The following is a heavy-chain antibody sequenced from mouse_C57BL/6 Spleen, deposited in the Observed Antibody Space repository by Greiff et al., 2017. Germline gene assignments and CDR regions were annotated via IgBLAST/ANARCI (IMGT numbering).Heavy chain of an antibody. CDR2: IYPGSGST. V-gene: IGHV1-55*01. J-gene: IGHJ3*01. CDR1: GYTFTSYW. CDR3: ARSYDGYYVAWFAY. D-gene: IGHD2-3*01. Sequence: QVHVKQPGAELVKPGASVKMSCKASGYTFTSYWITWVKQRPGQGLAWIGDIYPGSGSTNYNEKFKSKATLTVDTSSSTAYMQLSSLTSEDSAVYYCARSYDGYYVAWFAYWGQGTLVTVSA.